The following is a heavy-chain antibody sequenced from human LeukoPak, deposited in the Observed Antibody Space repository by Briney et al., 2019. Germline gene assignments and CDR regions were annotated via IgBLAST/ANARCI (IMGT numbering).Heavy chain of an antibody. V-gene: IGHV4-4*02. J-gene: IGHJ5*02. Sequence: SETLSLTCAVSGGSISSSNWWSWVRQPPGKGLEWIGEIYHSGSTNYNSSLKSRVTISVDKSKNQFSLKLSSVTAADTAVYYCARLTTTVTISGWFDPWGQGTLVTVSS. CDR3: ARLTTTVTISGWFDP. CDR2: IYHSGST. D-gene: IGHD4-17*01. CDR1: GGSISSSNW.